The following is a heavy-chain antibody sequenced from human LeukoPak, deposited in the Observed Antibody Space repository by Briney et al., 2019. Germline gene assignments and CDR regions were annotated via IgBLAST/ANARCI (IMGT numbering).Heavy chain of an antibody. CDR2: INPNSGGT. Sequence: APVKVSCKASGYTFTGYYMHWVRQAPGQGLEWMGWINPNSGGTNYAQKFQGRVTMTRDTSISTAYMELSRLRSDDTAVYYCARDVGYSSSYMDVWGKGTTVTVPS. J-gene: IGHJ6*03. CDR1: GYTFTGYY. V-gene: IGHV1-2*02. D-gene: IGHD6-13*01. CDR3: ARDVGYSSSYMDV.